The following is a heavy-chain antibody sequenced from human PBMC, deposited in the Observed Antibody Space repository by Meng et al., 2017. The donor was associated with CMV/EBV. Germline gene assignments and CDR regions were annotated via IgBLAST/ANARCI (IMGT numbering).Heavy chain of an antibody. D-gene: IGHD3-22*01. CDR2: ISSSSSYI. V-gene: IGHV3-21*01. J-gene: IGHJ6*02. Sequence: GGSLRLSCAASGFTFSSYSMNWVRQAPGKGLEWVSSISSSSSYIYYADSVKGRFTISRDNAKNSLYLQMNSLRAEDTAVYYCARDPNYYDSSGGVDYYGMDVWGQGTTVTVSS. CDR3: ARDPNYYDSSGGVDYYGMDV. CDR1: GFTFSSYS.